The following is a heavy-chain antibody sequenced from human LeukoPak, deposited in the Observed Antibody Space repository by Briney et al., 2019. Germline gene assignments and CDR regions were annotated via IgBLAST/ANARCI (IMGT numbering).Heavy chain of an antibody. V-gene: IGHV1-24*01. D-gene: IGHD6-13*01. CDR3: ATDLELAAAATDAFDI. CDR2: FDPEDGET. J-gene: IGHJ3*02. Sequence: ASVKVSCKASGYTFTGYYMHWVRQAPGKGLEWMGGFDPEDGETIYAQKFQGRVTMTEDTSTDTAYMELSSLRSEDTAVYYCATDLELAAAATDAFDIWGQGTMVTVSS. CDR1: GYTFTGYY.